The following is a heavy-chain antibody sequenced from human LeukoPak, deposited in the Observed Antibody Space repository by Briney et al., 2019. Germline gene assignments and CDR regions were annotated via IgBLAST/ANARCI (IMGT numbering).Heavy chain of an antibody. CDR1: GFTFSSYS. Sequence: GGSLRLSCAASGFTFSSYSMNWVRQAPGKGLEWVSYISSSSSTIYYADSVKGRFTISRDSAKNSLYLQMNSLRAEDTAVYYCARAVGTSYAFDIWGQGTMVTVSS. CDR3: ARAVGTSYAFDI. CDR2: ISSSSSTI. D-gene: IGHD2-2*01. J-gene: IGHJ3*02. V-gene: IGHV3-48*01.